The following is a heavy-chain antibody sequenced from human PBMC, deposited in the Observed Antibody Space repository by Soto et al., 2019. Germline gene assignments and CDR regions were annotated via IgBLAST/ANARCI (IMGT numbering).Heavy chain of an antibody. CDR3: ARGWGIAAAGSDY. CDR2: IYHSGST. V-gene: IGHV4-4*02. CDR1: GGSISSSNW. J-gene: IGHJ4*02. Sequence: PSATLSLTCTVSGGSISSSNWWSGVRQPPGKGLEWIGEIYHSGSTNYNPSLKSRVTISVDKSKNQFSLKLNSVTAADTAVYYCARGWGIAAAGSDYWGQGTLVTVSS. D-gene: IGHD6-13*01.